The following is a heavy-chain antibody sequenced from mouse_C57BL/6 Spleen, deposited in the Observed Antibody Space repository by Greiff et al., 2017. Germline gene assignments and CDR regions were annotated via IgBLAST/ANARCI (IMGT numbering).Heavy chain of an antibody. CDR1: GFSLTSYG. Sequence: VMLVESGPGLVAPSQSLSITCTVSGFSLTSYGVDWVRQSPGKGLEWLGVIWGVGSTNYNSALKSRLSISKDNSKSQVFLKMNSLQTDDTAMYYCASYYKGIAYWGQGTLVTVSA. CDR3: ASYYKGIAY. D-gene: IGHD2-12*01. V-gene: IGHV2-6*01. J-gene: IGHJ3*01. CDR2: IWGVGST.